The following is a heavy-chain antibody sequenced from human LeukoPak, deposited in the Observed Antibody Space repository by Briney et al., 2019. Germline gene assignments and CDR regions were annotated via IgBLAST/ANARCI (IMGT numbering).Heavy chain of an antibody. D-gene: IGHD5-12*01. CDR2: ISYDGSNK. V-gene: IGHV3-30*04. CDR1: GVTFSGYC. CDR3: ARGQNYVDVVTMDY. Sequence: PGRSLRLSCAASGVTFSGYCMHWVRQAPGKGLEWVAVISYDGSNKYYLGSVKGRFTISRDTSKNTLYLQMNSLRAEDTAVYYCARGQNYVDVVTMDYWGQGTLVTVSS. J-gene: IGHJ4*02.